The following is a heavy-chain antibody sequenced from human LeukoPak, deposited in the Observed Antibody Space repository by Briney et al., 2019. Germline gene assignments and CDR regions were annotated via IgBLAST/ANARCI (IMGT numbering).Heavy chain of an antibody. Sequence: GGALRVSCAAPGFTFSSYEMKWVRAAPGKGLEWVSYISSSGSTIYYADSVKGRFTISRDNAKNSLYLQMNSLRAEDTAVYYCARVGIAVAGKRYFDYWGQGTLVTVSS. D-gene: IGHD6-19*01. V-gene: IGHV3-48*03. J-gene: IGHJ4*02. CDR1: GFTFSSYE. CDR2: ISSSGSTI. CDR3: ARVGIAVAGKRYFDY.